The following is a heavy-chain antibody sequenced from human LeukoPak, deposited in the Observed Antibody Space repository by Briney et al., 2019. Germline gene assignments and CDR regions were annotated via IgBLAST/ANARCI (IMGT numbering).Heavy chain of an antibody. CDR3: ARDLGASNYYDFWSGFNDAFDI. D-gene: IGHD3-3*01. V-gene: IGHV3-21*01. Sequence: GGSLRLSCAASGFTFSSYSMKWVRQAPGKGLEWVSSISSSSSYIYYADSVKGRFTISRDNAKNSLYLQMNSLRAEDTAVYYCARDLGASNYYDFWSGFNDAFDIWGQGTMVTVSS. CDR1: GFTFSSYS. J-gene: IGHJ3*02. CDR2: ISSSSSYI.